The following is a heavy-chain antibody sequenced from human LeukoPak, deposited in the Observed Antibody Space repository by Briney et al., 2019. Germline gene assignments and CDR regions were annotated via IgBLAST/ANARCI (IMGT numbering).Heavy chain of an antibody. CDR1: GGSITSYY. Sequence: SETLSLTCSVSGGSITSYYWSWVRQPPGKGLEWIAYIYYSGSTRYNPSPKRRVTISVDKSKNQFSLILSSVNTADTAVYFCARGAKYYYMDVWGKGTTVAVSS. J-gene: IGHJ6*03. CDR3: ARGAKYYYMDV. CDR2: IYYSGST. D-gene: IGHD2-15*01. V-gene: IGHV4-59*01.